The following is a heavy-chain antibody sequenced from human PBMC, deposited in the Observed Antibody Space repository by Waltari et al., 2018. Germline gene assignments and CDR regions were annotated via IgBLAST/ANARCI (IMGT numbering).Heavy chain of an antibody. CDR2: IYYSGST. CDR1: GGSISSGGYY. CDR3: ARDPLGVPGVPHRPMDV. V-gene: IGHV4-31*03. J-gene: IGHJ6*02. D-gene: IGHD3-10*01. Sequence: QVQLQESGPGLVKPSQTLSLTCTVSGGSISSGGYYWSWIRQHPGKGLEWIGRIYYSGSTSYNPSLKSRVTMSIDTSKNQFSLRVTAVTAAATAVYYCARDPLGVPGVPHRPMDVWGQGTTVTVSS.